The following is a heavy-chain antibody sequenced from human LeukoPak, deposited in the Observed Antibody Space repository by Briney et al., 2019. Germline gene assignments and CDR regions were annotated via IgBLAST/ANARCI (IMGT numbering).Heavy chain of an antibody. V-gene: IGHV3-7*01. CDR2: IKQDGSEK. CDR3: ARTRRYDSEGY. D-gene: IGHD3-22*01. Sequence: GGSLRLSCAASGFTFSSYWMSWVRQAPGKGLEWVANIKQDGSEKYYVDSVKGRFTISRDNAKNSLYLQMNSLTAEDTAVYYCARTRRYDSEGYWGQGTLVTVSS. J-gene: IGHJ4*02. CDR1: GFTFSSYW.